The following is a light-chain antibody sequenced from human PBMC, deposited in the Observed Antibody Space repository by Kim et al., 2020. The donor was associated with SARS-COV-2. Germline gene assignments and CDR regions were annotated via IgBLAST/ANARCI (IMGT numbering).Light chain of an antibody. CDR2: KDS. CDR3: QSADSSATYVV. CDR1: ALAKQF. Sequence: PGQPARISCSGDALAKQFAYWYQQRPGQAPLLVIFKDSERPSGIPERFSGSSSGTAVTLIISGVRAEDEAEYYCQSADSSATYVVFGGGTQLTVL. V-gene: IGLV3-25*03. J-gene: IGLJ3*02.